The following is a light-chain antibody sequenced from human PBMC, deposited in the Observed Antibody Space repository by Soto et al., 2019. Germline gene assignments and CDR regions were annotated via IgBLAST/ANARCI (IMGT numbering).Light chain of an antibody. CDR3: SSYAGSDNYV. J-gene: IGLJ1*01. Sequence: QSALTQPPSASGSPGQSVSISCTGTSSDVGAYNYVSWYQQHPGKAPKLIIYEVSKRPSGVPDRFSGSKSGNAASLTVSGLQADDEADYYCSSYAGSDNYVFGTGTKLTVL. CDR1: SSDVGAYNY. V-gene: IGLV2-8*01. CDR2: EVS.